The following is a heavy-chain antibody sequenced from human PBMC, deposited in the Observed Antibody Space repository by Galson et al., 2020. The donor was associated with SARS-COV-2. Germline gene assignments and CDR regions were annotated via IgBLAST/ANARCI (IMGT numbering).Heavy chain of an antibody. CDR3: ARAIVTTMIRGVKAGMDV. CDR1: GFSLSNSGVG. V-gene: IGHV2-5*01. J-gene: IGHJ6*02. CDR2: IYWNDDK. D-gene: IGHD3-10*01. Sequence: SGPTLVKPTQTLTLTCTFSGFSLSNSGVGVGWIRQPPGKALEWLALIYWNDDKRYSPSLKSRLTITKDTSKNQVVLTMTNMVPEDTATYYCARAIVTTMIRGVKAGMDVWGQGTTVTVSS.